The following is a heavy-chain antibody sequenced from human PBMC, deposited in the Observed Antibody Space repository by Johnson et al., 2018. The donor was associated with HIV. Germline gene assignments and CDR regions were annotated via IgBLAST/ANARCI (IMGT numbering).Heavy chain of an antibody. V-gene: IGHV3-33*01. CDR1: GFTFSSYG. Sequence: QVQLVESGGGVVQPGRSLRLSCAASGFTFSSYGMHWVRQAPGKGLEWVAVIWYDGSNKYYADSVKGRFTISRDNSKNTLYLQMNSLRAEDTAVYYCAREGEVGRAFDIWGQGTMVTVSS. J-gene: IGHJ3*02. D-gene: IGHD3-16*01. CDR2: IWYDGSNK. CDR3: AREGEVGRAFDI.